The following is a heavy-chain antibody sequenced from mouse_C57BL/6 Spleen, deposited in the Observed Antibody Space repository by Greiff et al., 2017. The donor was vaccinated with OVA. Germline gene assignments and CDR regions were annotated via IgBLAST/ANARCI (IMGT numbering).Heavy chain of an antibody. J-gene: IGHJ1*03. CDR3: ARSLYYYGSLYWYFDV. Sequence: EVKLMESGPELVKPGASVKIPCKASGYTFTDYNMDWVKQSHGKSLEWIGDINPNNGGTIYNQKFKGKATLTVDKSSSTAYMELRSLTSEDTAVYYCARSLYYYGSLYWYFDVWGTGTTVTVSS. D-gene: IGHD1-1*01. CDR2: INPNNGGT. V-gene: IGHV1-18*01. CDR1: GYTFTDYN.